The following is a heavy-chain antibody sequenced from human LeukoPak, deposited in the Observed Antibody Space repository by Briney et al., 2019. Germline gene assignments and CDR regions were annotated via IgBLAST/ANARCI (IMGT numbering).Heavy chain of an antibody. V-gene: IGHV4-38-2*02. CDR1: GYSISTGYY. D-gene: IGHD6-19*01. CDR2: IYHSGST. CDR3: ARGVEQWLVMNWFDP. Sequence: SETLSLTCSVSGYSISTGYYWGWIRQPPGEGLEWIGSIYHSGSTYYNPSLKSRATISVDTSKNQFSLKLSSVTAADTAVYYCARGVEQWLVMNWFDPWGQGTLVIVSS. J-gene: IGHJ5*02.